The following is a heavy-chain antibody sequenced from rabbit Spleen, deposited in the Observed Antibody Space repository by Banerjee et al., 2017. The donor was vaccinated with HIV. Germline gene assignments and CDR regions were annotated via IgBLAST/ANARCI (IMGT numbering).Heavy chain of an antibody. CDR1: GFSFSNNYV. CDR2: ISVGSSDNT. V-gene: IGHV1S45*01. J-gene: IGHJ4*01. Sequence: QEQLEESGGDLVKPGASLTLTCTASGFSFSNNYVMCWVRQAPGKGLEWIACISVGSSDNTYYASWAKGRFTISKTSSTTVTLQMTSLTAADTAAYFCARDGYSRGWGIILYYFNLWGQGTLVTVS. CDR3: ARDGYSRGWGIILYYFNL. D-gene: IGHD4-1*01.